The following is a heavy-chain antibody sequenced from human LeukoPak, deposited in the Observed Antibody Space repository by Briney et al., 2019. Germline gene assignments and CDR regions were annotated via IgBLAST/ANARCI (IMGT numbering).Heavy chain of an antibody. Sequence: SETLSLTCTVSGGSISSHYWSWIRQPPGKGLEWIGYIYYSGSTNYNPSLKGRVTISVDTSKNQFSLKLSSVTAADTAVYYCARGGSWFDPWGQGTLVTVSS. CDR2: IYYSGST. CDR3: ARGGSWFDP. CDR1: GGSISSHY. V-gene: IGHV4-59*11. D-gene: IGHD2-15*01. J-gene: IGHJ5*02.